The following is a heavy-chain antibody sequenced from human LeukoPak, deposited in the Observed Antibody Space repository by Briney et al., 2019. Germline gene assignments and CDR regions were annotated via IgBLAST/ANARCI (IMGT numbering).Heavy chain of an antibody. CDR2: ISAYNGNT. V-gene: IGHV1-18*01. CDR3: ARDRGGFDISDWFDP. D-gene: IGHD3-10*01. J-gene: IGHJ5*02. CDR1: GYTFTSYG. Sequence: GASVKVSCKASGYTFTSYGISWVRQAPGQGLEWMGWISAYNGNTNHAQKLQGRVTMTTDTSTSTAYMELRSLRSDDTAVYYCARDRGGFDISDWFDPWGQGTLVTVSS.